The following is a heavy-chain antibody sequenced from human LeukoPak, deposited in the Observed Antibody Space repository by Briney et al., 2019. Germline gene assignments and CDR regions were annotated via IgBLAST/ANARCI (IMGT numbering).Heavy chain of an antibody. V-gene: IGHV3-53*01. D-gene: IGHD3-10*01. CDR3: ARVTGIDTAIDS. J-gene: IGHJ4*02. CDR2: IYSGGST. Sequence: GGSLRLSCAASGFTLSSNYMSWVRQAPGKGLEWVSVIYSGGSTYYADSLKGRFTISRDNSKNTLYLQMNSLRAEDTAVYYCARVTGIDTAIDSCGQGTLVTVSS. CDR1: GFTLSSNY.